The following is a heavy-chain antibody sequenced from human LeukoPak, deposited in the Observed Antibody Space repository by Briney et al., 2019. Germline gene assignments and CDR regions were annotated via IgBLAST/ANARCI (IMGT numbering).Heavy chain of an antibody. Sequence: GGSLRLSCAASVFSFDDDIMHWVRHTPGRGLEWVSFITWKSHRTHYADSVKGQFTVSRDNSKDSLYLQMNSLRTEDTGLYHCASEVGYRSLGYLGQGTLVTVSS. D-gene: IGHD3-3*01. CDR3: ASEVGYRSLGY. CDR1: VFSFDDDI. V-gene: IGHV3-43*01. CDR2: ITWKSHRT. J-gene: IGHJ4*02.